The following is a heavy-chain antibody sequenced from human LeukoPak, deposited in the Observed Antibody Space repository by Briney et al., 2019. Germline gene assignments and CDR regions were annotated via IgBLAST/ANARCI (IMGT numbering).Heavy chain of an antibody. D-gene: IGHD3-10*02. CDR1: GFTFSDFY. CDR2: ISSSGSTI. V-gene: IGHV3-11*04. Sequence: GGSLRLSCAASGFTFSDFYLNWIRQAPGKGLEWVSYISSSGSTIYYADSVKGRFTISRDNAKNSLYLQMNSLRAEDTAVYYCAELGITMIGGVWGKGTTVTISS. J-gene: IGHJ6*04. CDR3: AELGITMIGGV.